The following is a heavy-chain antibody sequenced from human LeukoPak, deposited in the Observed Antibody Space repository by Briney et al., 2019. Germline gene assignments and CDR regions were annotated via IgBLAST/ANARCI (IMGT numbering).Heavy chain of an antibody. Sequence: GGSLGLLREASWLPLHHYEMKWVRPAAGKGLEGVSYNSSWGSTIHCADVLKGRCHNSRHNAKNSLHLQMNSLRAVDSRVFYCAELGITMIGGVWGKGNTVTISS. D-gene: IGHD3-10*02. V-gene: IGHV3-48*03. CDR3: AELGITMIGGV. CDR1: WLPLHHYE. J-gene: IGHJ6*04. CDR2: NSSWGSTI.